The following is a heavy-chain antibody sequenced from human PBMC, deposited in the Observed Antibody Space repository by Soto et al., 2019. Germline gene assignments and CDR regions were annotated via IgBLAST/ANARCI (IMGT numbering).Heavy chain of an antibody. CDR1: GFTFNNYA. J-gene: IGHJ4*02. D-gene: IGHD3-10*01. Sequence: EVQLLESGGGLVQPGGSLRLSCVVSGFTFNNYAMNWVRQAPGKGLEWVSGISASGGSTYYADSVKGRFTISRDSSKHTLYLQMNSLRADDTAIYYCAIHFYYGSGSYYAVDYGGQGTLVTVSS. V-gene: IGHV3-23*01. CDR3: AIHFYYGSGSYYAVDY. CDR2: ISASGGST.